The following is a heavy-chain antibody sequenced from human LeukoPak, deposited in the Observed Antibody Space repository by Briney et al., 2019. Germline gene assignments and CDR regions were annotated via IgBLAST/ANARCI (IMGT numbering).Heavy chain of an antibody. J-gene: IGHJ4*02. Sequence: ASVKVSCKVSGYTFTDYFMNWVRQAPGQGLEWMGWINPKSGGTVYAQKFQGRVTMTRDTSSSTAYMELSSLRSEDTAVYYCARSHYSRGWEYFDYWGQGTLVTVSS. CDR2: INPKSGGT. D-gene: IGHD6-19*01. CDR3: ARSHYSRGWEYFDY. CDR1: GYTFTDYF. V-gene: IGHV1-2*02.